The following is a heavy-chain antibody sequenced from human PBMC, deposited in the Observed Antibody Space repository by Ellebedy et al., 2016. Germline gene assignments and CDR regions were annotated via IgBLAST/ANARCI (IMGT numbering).Heavy chain of an antibody. CDR1: GYSFTSYW. D-gene: IGHD4-11*01. Sequence: GESLKISCKGSGYSFTSYWISWVRQMPGKGLEWMGRIDPSDSYTNYSPSFQGHVTISADKSISTAYLQWSSLKASDTAMYYCARHLRTVTKYNWFDPWGQGTLVTVSS. V-gene: IGHV5-10-1*01. CDR3: ARHLRTVTKYNWFDP. J-gene: IGHJ5*02. CDR2: IDPSDSYT.